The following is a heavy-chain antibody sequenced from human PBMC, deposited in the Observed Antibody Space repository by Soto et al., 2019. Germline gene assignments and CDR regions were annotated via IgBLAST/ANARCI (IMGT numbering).Heavy chain of an antibody. CDR1: GYTFPSYG. J-gene: IGHJ5*02. CDR3: ARGPIQWKWFDP. D-gene: IGHD5-12*01. Sequence: ASVKVSCKASGYTFPSYGISWVRQAPGQGLEWMGWISAYNGNTNYAQKLQGRVTMTTDTSTSTAYMELRSLRSDDTAVYYFARGPIQWKWFDPWGQGTLVTVSS. V-gene: IGHV1-18*01. CDR2: ISAYNGNT.